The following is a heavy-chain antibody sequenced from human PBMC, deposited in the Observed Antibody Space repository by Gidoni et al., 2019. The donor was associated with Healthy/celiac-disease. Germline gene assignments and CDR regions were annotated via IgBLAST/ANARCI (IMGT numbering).Heavy chain of an antibody. CDR3: ARDPTTYYDAFDI. CDR1: GGSVSSGSYY. V-gene: IGHV4-61*01. CDR2: IYYSGST. Sequence: QVQLQESGPGLVKPSETLSLTCTVSGGSVSSGSYYWSLIRQPPGKGLEWIGYIYYSGSTNYNPSLKSRVTISVDTSKNQFSLKLGSVTAADTAVYYCARDPTTYYDAFDIWGQGTMVTVSS. D-gene: IGHD3-10*01. J-gene: IGHJ3*02.